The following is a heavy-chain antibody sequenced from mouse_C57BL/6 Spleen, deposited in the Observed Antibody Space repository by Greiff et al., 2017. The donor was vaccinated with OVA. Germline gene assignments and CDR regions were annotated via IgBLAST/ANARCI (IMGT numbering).Heavy chain of an antibody. D-gene: IGHD1-1*01. J-gene: IGHJ3*01. Sequence: EVMLVESGGDLVKPGGSLKLSCAASGFTFSRYGLSLVRQTPDKRLEWVATISSGGSYTYYPDSVKGRFTISRDNAKNTLYLQMSSLKSEDTAMYYCARPHGSSSWFAYWGQGTLVTVSA. CDR1: GFTFSRYG. CDR3: ARPHGSSSWFAY. CDR2: ISSGGSYT. V-gene: IGHV5-6*01.